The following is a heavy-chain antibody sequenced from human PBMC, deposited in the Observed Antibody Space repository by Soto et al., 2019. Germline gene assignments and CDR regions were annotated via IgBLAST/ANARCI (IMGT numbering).Heavy chain of an antibody. Sequence: GGSLRLSCAASGFTFSTYAMNWVRQAPGKGLEWVSGISGSDDGTYYADSVKGRFTISRDNSRSTLYLQMDSLRAEDTAIYYCAKDGLFLEVPPASLSYWGQGTLVTVSS. CDR1: GFTFSTYA. CDR3: AKDGLFLEVPPASLSY. D-gene: IGHD2-2*01. J-gene: IGHJ4*02. CDR2: ISGSDDGT. V-gene: IGHV3-23*01.